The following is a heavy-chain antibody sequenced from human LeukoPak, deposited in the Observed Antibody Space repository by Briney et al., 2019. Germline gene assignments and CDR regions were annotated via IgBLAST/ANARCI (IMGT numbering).Heavy chain of an antibody. CDR3: ARGGYSSGWYFDY. Sequence: GRSLRLSCAASGFTFSSYGMHWVRQAPGKGLEWVAVIWYDGSNKYYADSVKGQFTISRGNSKNTLYLQMNSLRAEDTAVYYCARGGYSSGWYFDYWGQGTLVTVSS. D-gene: IGHD6-19*01. J-gene: IGHJ4*02. V-gene: IGHV3-33*01. CDR2: IWYDGSNK. CDR1: GFTFSSYG.